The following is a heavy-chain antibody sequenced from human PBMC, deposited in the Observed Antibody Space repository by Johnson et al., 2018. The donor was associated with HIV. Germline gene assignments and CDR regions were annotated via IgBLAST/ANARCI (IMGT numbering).Heavy chain of an antibody. J-gene: IGHJ3*02. CDR1: RFTFDDYA. V-gene: IGHV3-30*18. CDR3: AKEGSGYFHAFDI. Sequence: QVQLVESGGVVVQPGGSLRLSCETSRFTFDDYAMHWVRQAPGKGLEWVAVISYDGSNKYYADSVKGRFTISRDNSKNTLYLQMNSLRAEETAVYYCAKEGSGYFHAFDIWGQGTMVTVSS. CDR2: ISYDGSNK. D-gene: IGHD3-22*01.